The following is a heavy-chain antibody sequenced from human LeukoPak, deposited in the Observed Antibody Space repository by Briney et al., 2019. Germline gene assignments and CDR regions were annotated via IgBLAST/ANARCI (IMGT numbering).Heavy chain of an antibody. CDR3: ARGISPLDY. V-gene: IGHV3-48*03. CDR2: ISSSGSIT. J-gene: IGHJ4*02. CDR1: GFTFSSYE. Sequence: PGGSLRLSCAASGFTFSSYEMNWVRQAPGKGLEWVSYISSSGSITYYADSVKGRFTISRDNAKNSLYLQMNSLRAEDTAAYCCARGISPLDYWGQGTLVTVSS.